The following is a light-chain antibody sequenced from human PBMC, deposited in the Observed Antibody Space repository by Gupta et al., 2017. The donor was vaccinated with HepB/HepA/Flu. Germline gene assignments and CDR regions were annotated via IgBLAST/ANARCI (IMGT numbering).Light chain of an antibody. J-gene: IGLJ1*01. CDR2: KDN. CDR1: SSNIGSNY. Sequence: SVLPQPPSASGPPGQRIAISCSGSSSNIGSNYVYWYQQLPGTAPKLLIYKDNQRPSGVPDRFSASKSGTSASLAISGPRAEEEADYYCVAWDDSLSGYVFGPGTRVTVL. V-gene: IGLV1-47*01. CDR3: VAWDDSLSGYV.